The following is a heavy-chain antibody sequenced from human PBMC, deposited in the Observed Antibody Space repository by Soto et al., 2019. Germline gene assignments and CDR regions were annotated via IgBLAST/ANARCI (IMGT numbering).Heavy chain of an antibody. J-gene: IGHJ4*02. CDR1: GFTVSNNY. Sequence: LVESGGGLVQPGGSLRLSCAASGFTVSNNYMSWVRQAPGKGLEWVSLIYSGGSTHYADSVKGRFTISRDNSKNTLYLQMSSLSVEDTAVYYCAGYSHKGDWGQGTLVTVSS. CDR2: IYSGGST. V-gene: IGHV3-66*01. D-gene: IGHD1-26*01. CDR3: AGYSHKGD.